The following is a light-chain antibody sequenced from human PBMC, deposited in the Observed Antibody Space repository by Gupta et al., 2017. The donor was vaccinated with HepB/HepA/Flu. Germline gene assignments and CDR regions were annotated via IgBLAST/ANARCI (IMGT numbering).Light chain of an antibody. Sequence: QSVLTQPPSASGTPGQRVTISCSGSSSNIGSHNIYWYQQLPGTAPKLVIYKNNQRPSGVPDRFSGSKSGTSGSLAISGLRAEDEADYYCAVWDDSVSGRVFGGGTKLTVL. CDR2: KNN. V-gene: IGLV1-47*01. CDR3: AVWDDSVSGRV. J-gene: IGLJ3*02. CDR1: SSNIGSHN.